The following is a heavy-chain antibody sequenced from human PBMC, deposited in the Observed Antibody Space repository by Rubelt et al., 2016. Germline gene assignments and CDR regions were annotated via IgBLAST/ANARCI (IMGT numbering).Heavy chain of an antibody. CDR3: ARDLVLALPPDY. CDR1: TFSSYA. J-gene: IGHJ4*02. CDR2: ISGSGGST. V-gene: IGHV3-23*01. Sequence: TFSSYAMSWVRQAPGKGLEWVSAISGSGGSTYYADSVKGRFTISRDNSKNTLYLQMNSLRAEDTAVYYCARDLVLALPPDYWGQGTLVTVSS.